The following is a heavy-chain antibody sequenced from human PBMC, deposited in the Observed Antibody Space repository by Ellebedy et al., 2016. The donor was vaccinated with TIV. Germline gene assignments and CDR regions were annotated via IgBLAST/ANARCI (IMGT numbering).Heavy chain of an antibody. CDR1: GFTFSSYA. D-gene: IGHD6-19*01. CDR3: ARAASIYSSGWYRAEFDY. Sequence: GESLKISCAASGFTFSSYAMHWVRQAPGKGLEWVAVISYDGSNKYYADSVKGRFTISRDNSKNTLYLQMNSLRAEDTAVYYCARAASIYSSGWYRAEFDYWGQGTLVTVSS. CDR2: ISYDGSNK. V-gene: IGHV3-30-3*01. J-gene: IGHJ4*02.